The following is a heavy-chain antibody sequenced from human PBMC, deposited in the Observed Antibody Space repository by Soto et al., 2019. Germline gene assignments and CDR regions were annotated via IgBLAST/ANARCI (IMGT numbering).Heavy chain of an antibody. CDR1: GGTFSSYA. V-gene: IGHV1-69*01. CDR3: AHCYADYYYYYYGMDV. CDR2: IIPIFGTA. Sequence: QVQLVQSGAEVKKPGSSVKVSCKASGGTFSSYAISRVRQAPGQGLEWMGGIIPIFGTANYAQKFQGRVTITADESTSTAYMELSSLRSEDTAVYYCAHCYADYYYYYYGMDVWGQGTTVTVSS. J-gene: IGHJ6*02. D-gene: IGHD2-2*01.